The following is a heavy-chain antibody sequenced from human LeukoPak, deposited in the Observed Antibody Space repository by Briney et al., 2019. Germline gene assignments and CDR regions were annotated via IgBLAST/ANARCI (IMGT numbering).Heavy chain of an antibody. CDR2: INPNSGGT. CDR3: ARVGSGSYLTDY. D-gene: IGHD1-26*01. V-gene: IGHV1-2*02. Sequence: ASVKVSCKASGYTSTGYYMHWVRQAPGQGLEWMGWINPNSGGTNYAQKFQGRVTMTRDTSISTAYMELSRLRSDDTAVYYCARVGSGSYLTDYWGQGTLVTVSS. J-gene: IGHJ4*02. CDR1: GYTSTGYY.